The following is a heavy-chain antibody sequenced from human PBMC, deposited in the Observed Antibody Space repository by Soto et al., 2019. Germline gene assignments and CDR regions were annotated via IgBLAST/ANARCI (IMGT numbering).Heavy chain of an antibody. CDR2: IIPIFGTA. V-gene: IGHV1-69*01. D-gene: IGHD6-13*01. J-gene: IGHJ6*02. Sequence: QVQLVQSGAEVKKPGSSVKVSCKASGGTFSSYAISWVRQAPGQGLEWMGGIIPIFGTANYAQKFQGRVTITADESTSTAYMELSSLRSEDTAVYCCARECIAAAGYYYYYGMDVWGQGTTVTVSS. CDR1: GGTFSSYA. CDR3: ARECIAAAGYYYYYGMDV.